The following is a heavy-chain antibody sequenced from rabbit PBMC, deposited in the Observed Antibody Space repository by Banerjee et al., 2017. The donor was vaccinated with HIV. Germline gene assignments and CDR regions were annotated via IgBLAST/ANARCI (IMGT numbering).Heavy chain of an antibody. CDR3: ASGVSSSGYYYM. V-gene: IGHV1S40*01. Sequence: QSLEESGGDLVKPGASLTLTCTASGFSFSGSYWICWVRQAPGKGLEWIACIDAGDSGSTYYASWAKGRFTISKTSSTTVTLQMTSLTVADTATYFCASGVSSSGYYYMWGPGTLVTVS. D-gene: IGHD1-1*01. CDR2: IDAGDSGST. CDR1: GFSFSGSYW. J-gene: IGHJ6*01.